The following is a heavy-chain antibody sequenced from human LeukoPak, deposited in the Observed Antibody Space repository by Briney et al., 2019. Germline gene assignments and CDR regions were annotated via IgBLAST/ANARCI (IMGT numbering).Heavy chain of an antibody. V-gene: IGHV4-59*08. CDR2: IYYSGST. CDR1: GGSFSGYY. CDR3: ARHPQGSSGSPRPYYFDY. Sequence: PSETLSLTCAVYGGSFSGYYWSWIRQPPGKGLEWIGYIYYSGSTNYNPSLKSRVTISVDTSKNQFSLKLSSVTAADTAVYYCARHPQGSSGSPRPYYFDYWGQGTLVTVSS. D-gene: IGHD6-19*01. J-gene: IGHJ4*02.